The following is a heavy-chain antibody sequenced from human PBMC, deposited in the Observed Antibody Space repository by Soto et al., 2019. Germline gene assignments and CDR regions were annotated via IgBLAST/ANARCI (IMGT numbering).Heavy chain of an antibody. V-gene: IGHV3-7*01. CDR2: IKQDGSEK. Sequence: EVQLVESGGGVVQPGGSLRLSCAASGFTIGDYWMSWVRQAPGKGLEWVANIKQDGSEKYYVDSVKGRFTISRDSAKNSLYLQMNSLRGDDTAVYYCARTIVVVVPDNFDHWGQGTLVTDSS. CDR3: ARTIVVVVPDNFDH. J-gene: IGHJ4*02. CDR1: GFTIGDYW. D-gene: IGHD3-22*01.